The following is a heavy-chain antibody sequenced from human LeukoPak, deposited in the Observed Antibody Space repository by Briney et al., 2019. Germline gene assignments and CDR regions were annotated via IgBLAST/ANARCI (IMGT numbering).Heavy chain of an antibody. CDR2: IYTSGST. V-gene: IGHV4-61*02. CDR3: ARHQYYIADAFDI. J-gene: IGHJ3*02. Sequence: PSETLSLTCTVSGGSISSGSYYWSWIRQPAGKGLEWIGRIYTSGSTNYNPSLKSRVTISVDTSKNQFSLKLSSVTAADTAVYYCARHQYYIADAFDIWGQGTMVTVSS. D-gene: IGHD3-9*01. CDR1: GGSISSGSYY.